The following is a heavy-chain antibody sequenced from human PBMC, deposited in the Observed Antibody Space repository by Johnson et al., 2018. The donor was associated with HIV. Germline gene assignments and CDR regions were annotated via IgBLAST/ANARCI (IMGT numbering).Heavy chain of an antibody. CDR3: AKGGSGNRDAFDI. D-gene: IGHD1-26*01. V-gene: IGHV3-9*01. Sequence: VQLVESGGGLVQPGRSLRLSCAASGFTFDDYAMHWVRQAPGKGLEWVSGISWNSGSIGYADSVKGRFTISRDNAKNSLYLQMNSLRAEDTAVYYCAKGGSGNRDAFDIWGQGTMVTVSS. CDR1: GFTFDDYA. J-gene: IGHJ3*02. CDR2: ISWNSGSI.